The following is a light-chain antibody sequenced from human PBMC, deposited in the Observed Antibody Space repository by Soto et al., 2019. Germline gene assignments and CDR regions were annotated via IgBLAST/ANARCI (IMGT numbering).Light chain of an antibody. CDR2: DAS. V-gene: IGKV3-11*01. CDR1: QSVTNY. CDR3: QQRSNWPIT. Sequence: EMFFTQSPYTLAFSPVWRATLSCRATQSVTNYIAWYQQRPGQAPRLLIYDASNRASGVPAKFSGSGSGTEFTLTISSLQSEDFAVYYCQQRSNWPITFGQGTRLEIK. J-gene: IGKJ5*01.